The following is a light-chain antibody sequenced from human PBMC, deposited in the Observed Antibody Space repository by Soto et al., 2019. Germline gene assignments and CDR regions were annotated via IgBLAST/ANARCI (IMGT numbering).Light chain of an antibody. V-gene: IGKV1-5*01. CDR2: DAS. CDR1: QSISSW. Sequence: DIQMTQSPSTLSASVGDRVTITCRASQSISSWLAWYQQKPGKAPKLLIYDASSLESGVPSRFSGSGSGTEFTLTISSRQPDDFATYYRQQYNSYPYTFGQGTKLEIK. CDR3: QQYNSYPYT. J-gene: IGKJ2*01.